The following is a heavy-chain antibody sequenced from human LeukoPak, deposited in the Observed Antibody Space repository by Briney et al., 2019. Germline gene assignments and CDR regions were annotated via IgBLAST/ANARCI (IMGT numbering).Heavy chain of an antibody. CDR3: ARPKSEGGLGSFHY. J-gene: IGHJ4*02. Sequence: KNGESLRISSKGSGYSFTTYWIGWVRQMPGKGLEWMGVIYPGDSETRYSPSFQGQVTISADKSLSTAYLQWSSLKASDTAMYYCARPKSEGGLGSFHYWGQGTLVTVSS. CDR2: IYPGDSET. D-gene: IGHD7-27*01. V-gene: IGHV5-51*01. CDR1: GYSFTTYW.